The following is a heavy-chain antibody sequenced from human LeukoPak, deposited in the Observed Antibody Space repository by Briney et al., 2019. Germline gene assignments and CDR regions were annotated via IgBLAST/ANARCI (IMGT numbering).Heavy chain of an antibody. CDR3: ARDPAGYDSGGWFDP. J-gene: IGHJ5*02. Sequence: GGSLRLSCVASGVNFSSHAMPWVRQAPGRGLEWLGVISYDASLTYFADSLDGRFSTSRDNPRDTLYLHMNTLRPEDSAVYYCARDPAGYDSGGWFDPWGQGTLVIVSS. CDR1: GVNFSSHA. CDR2: ISYDASLT. D-gene: IGHD5-12*01. V-gene: IGHV3-30*01.